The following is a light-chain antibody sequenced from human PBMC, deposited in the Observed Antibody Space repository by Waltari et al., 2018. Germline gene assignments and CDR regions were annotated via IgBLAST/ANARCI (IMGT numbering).Light chain of an antibody. CDR3: QQYHEWPYT. CDR1: QSVGKD. Sequence: TQSPGTLSMSPGESATLSCRATQSVGKDGAWYQQRPGQTPRLLIYVTSSTGTGVPARFSGSGSGTEFTLTISSLQSEDFAIYYCQQYHEWPYTFGQGTRVEIK. V-gene: IGKV3-15*01. J-gene: IGKJ2*01. CDR2: VTS.